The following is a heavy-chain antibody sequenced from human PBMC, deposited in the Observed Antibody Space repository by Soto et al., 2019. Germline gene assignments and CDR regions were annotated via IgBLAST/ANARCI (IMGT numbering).Heavy chain of an antibody. CDR3: ARDNGIAGSFDP. V-gene: IGHV3-48*02. CDR1: GFTFRSYS. CDR2: ISISSRTI. D-gene: IGHD6-13*01. Sequence: GGSLRLSCAASGFTFRSYSMNWVRQPPGKGLEWVSYISISSRTIYYADSVKGRFTISRDDAKNSLYLQMNSLRDEDTSVYYCARDNGIAGSFDPWGQGTLVTVSS. J-gene: IGHJ5*02.